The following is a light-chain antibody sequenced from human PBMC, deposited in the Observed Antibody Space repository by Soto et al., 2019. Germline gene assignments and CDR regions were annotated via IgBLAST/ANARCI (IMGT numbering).Light chain of an antibody. CDR3: QQRNMWPPIT. Sequence: EIVLTQSPVTLSLSPGERATLSCRASQSVRTYLAWYQVKPGQAPRLLIYDASSRASCVPARFSGSGSGTDFTLTISSLEPEDFAVYYCQQRNMWPPITFGQGTRLEIK. J-gene: IGKJ5*01. CDR2: DAS. V-gene: IGKV3-11*01. CDR1: QSVRTY.